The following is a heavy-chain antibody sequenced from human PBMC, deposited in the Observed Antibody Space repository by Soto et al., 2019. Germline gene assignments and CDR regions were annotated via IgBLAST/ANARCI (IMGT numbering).Heavy chain of an antibody. CDR3: ARDPDALGDYVDY. D-gene: IGHD2-15*01. Sequence: TLSLTCTVSGGSISSGGYYWSWIRPHPGKGLEWIGYIYYSGSTYYNPSLKSRVTISVDTSKNQFSLKLSSVTAADTAVYYCARDPDALGDYVDYWGQGTLVTVSS. J-gene: IGHJ4*02. CDR2: IYYSGST. CDR1: GGSISSGGYY. V-gene: IGHV4-31*03.